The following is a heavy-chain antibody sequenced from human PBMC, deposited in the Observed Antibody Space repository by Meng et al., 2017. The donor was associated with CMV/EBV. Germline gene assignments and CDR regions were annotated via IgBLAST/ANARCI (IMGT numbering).Heavy chain of an antibody. CDR2: ISAYNGNT. Sequence: ASVKVSCKASGYTFTSYGISWVRQAPGQGLEWMGWISAYNGNTNYAQKLQGRVTMTTDTSTSTAYMELSSLRSEDTAVYYCARGPSEVVPAAIWVSDNWFDPRGQGTLVTVSS. D-gene: IGHD2-2*01. V-gene: IGHV1-18*01. CDR1: GYTFTSYG. J-gene: IGHJ5*02. CDR3: ARGPSEVVPAAIWVSDNWFDP.